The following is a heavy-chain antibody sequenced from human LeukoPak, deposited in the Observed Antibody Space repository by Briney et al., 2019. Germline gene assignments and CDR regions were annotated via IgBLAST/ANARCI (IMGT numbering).Heavy chain of an antibody. D-gene: IGHD3-22*01. CDR2: IYNTGST. Sequence: SETLSLTCTVSGASISTYYWSWVRQPPGKGLEWMGDIYNTGSTNYDPSLKSRVTISVDTSKKQFSLKLTPVTAADTAVYYCARGVHISAYWSSGKNAFDIWGQGTMVTVSS. V-gene: IGHV4-59*01. J-gene: IGHJ3*02. CDR3: ARGVHISAYWSSGKNAFDI. CDR1: GASISTYY.